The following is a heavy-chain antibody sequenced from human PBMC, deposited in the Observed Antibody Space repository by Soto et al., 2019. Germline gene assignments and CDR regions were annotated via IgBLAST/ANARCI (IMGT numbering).Heavy chain of an antibody. D-gene: IGHD4-4*01. V-gene: IGHV4-39*01. CDR1: GGSISSSSYY. Sequence: QLQLQESGPGLVKPSETLSLTCTVSGGSISSSSYYWGWIRQPPGKGLEWIGSIYYSGSTYYNPSLKSRVSIAVDTSKNQFSLKLSAVTAADTAVYDCARLPTPWGTVTTTFDPWGQGTLVTVSS. CDR3: ARLPTPWGTVTTTFDP. J-gene: IGHJ5*02. CDR2: IYYSGST.